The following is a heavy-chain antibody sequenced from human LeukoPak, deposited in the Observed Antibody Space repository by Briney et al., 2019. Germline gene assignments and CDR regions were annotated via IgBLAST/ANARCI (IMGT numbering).Heavy chain of an antibody. V-gene: IGHV3-21*01. CDR1: GFTFTTYS. D-gene: IGHD3-22*01. CDR3: ARALTYYYDSSGYYFDY. CDR2: ISSGSSAI. J-gene: IGHJ4*02. Sequence: GGSLRLSCEASGFTFTTYSMTWVRQAPGKGLEWVSIISSGSSAIFSADALKGRFTISRDDAKNLLYLDMNSLRAEDTAVYYCARALTYYYDSSGYYFDYWGQGTLVTVSS.